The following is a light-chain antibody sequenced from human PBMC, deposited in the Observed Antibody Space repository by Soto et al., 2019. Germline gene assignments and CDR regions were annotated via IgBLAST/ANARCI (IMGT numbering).Light chain of an antibody. CDR2: DAS. Sequence: DIQMTQSPSTLSASVGDRVTITCRASQSISSWLAWYQQKPGKAPKLLIYDASSLESGVPSRFSGSGPGTEFTLTINSLQADDFATYYCQQCYWHWTFGQGTKVDIK. CDR3: QQCYWHWT. CDR1: QSISSW. J-gene: IGKJ1*01. V-gene: IGKV1-5*01.